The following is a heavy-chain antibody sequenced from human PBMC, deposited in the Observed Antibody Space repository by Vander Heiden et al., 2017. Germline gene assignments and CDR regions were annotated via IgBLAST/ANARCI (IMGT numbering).Heavy chain of an antibody. D-gene: IGHD3-22*01. CDR2: IKEDGSAA. Sequence: EVQLVASGGGLVQLGGSLRLSCAPSGLLLSSSWMNWIRQPPGKGLEYMGNIKEDGSAAFYVDSVKGRFTISRDNALNSLYLQMDSLRAEDTAIYYCGRHPHYYDSGDNHLEYWGQGALVTVSS. CDR1: GLLLSSSW. J-gene: IGHJ4*02. CDR3: GRHPHYYDSGDNHLEY. V-gene: IGHV3-7*01.